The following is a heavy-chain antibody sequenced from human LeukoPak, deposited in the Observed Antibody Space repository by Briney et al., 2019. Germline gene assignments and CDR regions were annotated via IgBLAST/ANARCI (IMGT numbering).Heavy chain of an antibody. V-gene: IGHV4-59*08. CDR3: ASQLLAVAGFDY. J-gene: IGHJ4*02. Sequence: PSETLSLTCTVSGGSISSYYWSWIRQPPGKGLEWIGYIYYSGSTNYNPSLKSRVTISVDTSKNQFSLKLSSVTAADTAVYYCASQLLAVAGFDYWGQGTLVTVSS. D-gene: IGHD6-19*01. CDR2: IYYSGST. CDR1: GGSISSYY.